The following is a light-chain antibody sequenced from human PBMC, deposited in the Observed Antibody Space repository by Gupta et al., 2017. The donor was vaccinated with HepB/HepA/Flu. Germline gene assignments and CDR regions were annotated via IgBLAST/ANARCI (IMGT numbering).Light chain of an antibody. CDR1: QGMTND. V-gene: IGKV1-17*01. CDR3: LRHDSYPWT. Sequence: DIQMTQSPSSLSASVGDRVTITCRASQGMTNDLGWYQQKPGTAPKRLIYAASTLQPGVPLRFSGNVSETEFTLTSSSLQPEDSATYYCLRHDSYPWTFGQGTKVEIK. CDR2: AAS. J-gene: IGKJ1*01.